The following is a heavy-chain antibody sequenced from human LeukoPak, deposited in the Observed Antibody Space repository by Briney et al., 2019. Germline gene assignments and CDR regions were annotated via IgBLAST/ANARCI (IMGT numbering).Heavy chain of an antibody. CDR2: IYYSGST. CDR3: ARSIMITSQFDY. J-gene: IGHJ4*02. D-gene: IGHD3-16*01. Sequence: SETLSLTCTVSGGSVSSGSYYWSWIRQPPGKGLEWIGYIYYSGSTNYNPSLKSRVTISVDTSKNQFSPKLSSVTAADTAVYYCARSIMITSQFDYWGQGTLVTVSS. V-gene: IGHV4-61*01. CDR1: GGSVSSGSYY.